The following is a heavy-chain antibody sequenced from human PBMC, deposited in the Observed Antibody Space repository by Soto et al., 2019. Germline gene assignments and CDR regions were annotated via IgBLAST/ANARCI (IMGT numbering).Heavy chain of an antibody. V-gene: IGHV3-23*01. Sequence: GGSLRLSCATSGFTVSDHAMSWVRQAPGKGLEWVAVMSGRGSSTSCADSVKGRFTISRDNSKNTLYLQMNSLRAEDTAVYYCAKVTVEMATITRGMDVWGQGTTVTVSS. CDR3: AKVTVEMATITRGMDV. D-gene: IGHD5-12*01. CDR2: MSGRGSST. CDR1: GFTVSDHA. J-gene: IGHJ6*02.